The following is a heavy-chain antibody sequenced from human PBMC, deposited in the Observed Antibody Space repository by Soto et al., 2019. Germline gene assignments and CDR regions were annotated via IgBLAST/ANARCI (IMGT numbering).Heavy chain of an antibody. CDR3: ARERPWYNWFDP. CDR1: GGSFSGYY. CDR2: INHSGST. D-gene: IGHD2-15*01. V-gene: IGHV4-34*01. J-gene: IGHJ5*02. Sequence: HVQLQQWGAGLLKPSETLSLTCAVYGGSFSGYYWSWIRQPPGKGLEWIGEINHSGSTIYNPSLKSRVTISVDTSKNQFSLKLSSVTAADTAVYYCARERPWYNWFDPWGQGTLVTVSS.